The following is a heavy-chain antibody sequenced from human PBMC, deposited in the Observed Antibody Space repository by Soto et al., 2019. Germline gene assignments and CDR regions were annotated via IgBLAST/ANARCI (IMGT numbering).Heavy chain of an antibody. CDR1: GYTFTIYY. Sequence: QVQLVQSGAEVKKPGASVKVSCKASGYTFTIYYMHGVRQAPGQGLEWMGIINPSGGSTSYAQMFQGRVTMTRDTSTSTVYMELSSMRSEDTSIYYCARSRDRFDYWGQGTLVTVSS. J-gene: IGHJ4*02. CDR2: INPSGGST. CDR3: ARSRDRFDY. V-gene: IGHV1-46*01.